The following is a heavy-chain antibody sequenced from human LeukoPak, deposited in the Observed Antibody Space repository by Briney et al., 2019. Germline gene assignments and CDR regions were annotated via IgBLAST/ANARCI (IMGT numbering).Heavy chain of an antibody. J-gene: IGHJ4*02. CDR2: ISYDGSNK. CDR3: ARDRVPMVRGVNYFDY. D-gene: IGHD3-10*01. V-gene: IGHV3-30*04. CDR1: GFTFSSYA. Sequence: GGSLRLSCAASGFTFSSYATHWVRQAPGKGLEWVAVISYDGSNKYYADSVKGRFTISRDNSKNTLYLQMNSLRAEDTAVYYCARDRVPMVRGVNYFDYWGQGTLVTVSS.